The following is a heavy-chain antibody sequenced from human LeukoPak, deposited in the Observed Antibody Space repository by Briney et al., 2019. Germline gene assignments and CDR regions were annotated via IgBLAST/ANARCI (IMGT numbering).Heavy chain of an antibody. CDR1: GGSISSSSHY. Sequence: SETLSLTCTVSGGSISSSSHYWGWIRQPPGKGQEWIGIIYYSGGTSYNPSLKSRVTISVDTSKNQFSLKLSSVTVADTAVYYCARRDGAWAFDYWGQGTLVTVSS. CDR2: IYYSGGT. D-gene: IGHD2-21*02. J-gene: IGHJ4*02. CDR3: ARRDGAWAFDY. V-gene: IGHV4-39*01.